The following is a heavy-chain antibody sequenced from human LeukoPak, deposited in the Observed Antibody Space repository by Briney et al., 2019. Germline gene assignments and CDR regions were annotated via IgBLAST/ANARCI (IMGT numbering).Heavy chain of an antibody. CDR2: IYYSGST. D-gene: IGHD6-13*01. Sequence: PSETLSLTCTVSGGSISSYYWSWIRQPPGKGLEWIGYIYYSGSTNYNPSLKSRVTISVDTSKNQFSLKLSSVTAADTAVYYCARVHSSSWYWFDPWGQGTLVTVSS. V-gene: IGHV4-59*08. CDR1: GGSISSYY. J-gene: IGHJ5*02. CDR3: ARVHSSSWYWFDP.